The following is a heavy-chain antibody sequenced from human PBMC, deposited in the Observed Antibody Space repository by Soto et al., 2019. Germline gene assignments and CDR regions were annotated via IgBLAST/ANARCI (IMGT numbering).Heavy chain of an antibody. CDR2: ISGGGSST. Sequence: SWVRQAPGRGLEWVSAISGGGSSTFYADSVKGRFVISRDNSKNTLYLQMNSLRAEDTAVYYCAKVPRGRHYYYYYGMDVWGQGTTVTVSS. D-gene: IGHD3-10*01. J-gene: IGHJ6*02. CDR3: AKVPRGRHYYYYYGMDV. V-gene: IGHV3-23*01.